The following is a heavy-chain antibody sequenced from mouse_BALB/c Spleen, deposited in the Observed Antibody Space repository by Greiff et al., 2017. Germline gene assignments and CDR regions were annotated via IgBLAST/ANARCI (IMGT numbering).Heavy chain of an antibody. J-gene: IGHJ1*01. CDR1: GYTFTSYT. Sequence: VQLQQSGAELARPGASVKMSCKASGYTFTSYTMHWVKPRPGQGLEWIGYINPSSGYTNYNQKFKDKATLTADKSSSTAYMQLSSLTSEDSAVYYCARSDGSSYWYFDVWGAGTTVTVSS. V-gene: IGHV1-4*01. D-gene: IGHD1-1*01. CDR2: INPSSGYT. CDR3: ARSDGSSYWYFDV.